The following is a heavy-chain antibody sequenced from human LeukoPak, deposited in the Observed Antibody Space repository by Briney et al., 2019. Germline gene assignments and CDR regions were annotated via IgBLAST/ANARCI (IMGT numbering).Heavy chain of an antibody. J-gene: IGHJ5*02. CDR1: GGSISSYY. D-gene: IGHD3-10*01. CDR2: IYYSGST. CDR3: ARVPADYYYGSGLPGWFDP. Sequence: PSETLSLTCTVSGGSISSYYWSWIRQPPGKGLEWIGYIYYSGSTNYNPSLKSRVTISVDTSKNQFSLKLSSVTAADTAVYYCARVPADYYYGSGLPGWFDPWGQGTLVTVSS. V-gene: IGHV4-59*01.